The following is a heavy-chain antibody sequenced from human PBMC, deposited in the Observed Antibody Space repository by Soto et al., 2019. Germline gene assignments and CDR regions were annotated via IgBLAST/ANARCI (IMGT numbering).Heavy chain of an antibody. V-gene: IGHV4-31*03. Sequence: SETLSLTCTVSGGSISSGGYCWSWIRQHPGKGLEWIGYIYYSGSTYYNPSLKSRVTISVDTSTATDYMQLSSLRPEDTAMYFCARDQSYNDLYWWLETWGQGTLVTVSS. J-gene: IGHJ1*01. D-gene: IGHD3-22*01. CDR2: IYYSGST. CDR1: GGSISSGGYC. CDR3: ARDQSYNDLYWWLET.